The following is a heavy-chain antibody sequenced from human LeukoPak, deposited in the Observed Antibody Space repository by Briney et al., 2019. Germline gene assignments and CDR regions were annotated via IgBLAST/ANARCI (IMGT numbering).Heavy chain of an antibody. Sequence: PGKSLTLSCVASQFRFPFSHYGMHWVRQAPGRGLEWVAVIWSDGTNQYYADSVWGRFNISRDNSQNTVYLQMNSLRVEDTAVYFCAKDAQRGFDYSNSLDYWGQGTLVTVSS. CDR2: IWSDGTNQ. D-gene: IGHD4-11*01. CDR1: QFRFPFSHYG. V-gene: IGHV3-33*06. J-gene: IGHJ4*02. CDR3: AKDAQRGFDYSNSLDY.